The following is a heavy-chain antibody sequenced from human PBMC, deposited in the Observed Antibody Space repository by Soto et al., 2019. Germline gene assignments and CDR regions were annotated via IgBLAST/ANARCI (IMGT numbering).Heavy chain of an antibody. CDR3: AREPATYYDFWSGYPPGSYYYYYYMDV. CDR1: GYTFTSYA. Sequence: ASVKVSCKASGYTFTSYAMHWVRQAPGQRLEWIGWINAGNGNTKYSQKFQGRVTITRDTSASTAYMELSSLRSEDTAVYYCAREPATYYDFWSGYPPGSYYYYYYMDVWGKGTTVTVSS. V-gene: IGHV1-3*01. J-gene: IGHJ6*03. D-gene: IGHD3-3*01. CDR2: INAGNGNT.